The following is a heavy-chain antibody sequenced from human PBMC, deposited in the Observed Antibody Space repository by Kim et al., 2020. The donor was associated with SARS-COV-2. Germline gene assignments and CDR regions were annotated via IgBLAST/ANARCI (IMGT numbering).Heavy chain of an antibody. CDR2: INDDSKKR. CDR3: ATHLGWSFDP. Sequence: GGSLRLSCAASGFDFSRSNWMLWVRQAPGKGLEWVANINDDSKKRNYADSVKGRFTISRDNAKNLLYLQMNSLRAEDTAIYYCATHLGWSFDPWGQGTL. J-gene: IGHJ5*02. CDR1: GFDFSRSNW. D-gene: IGHD1-26*01. V-gene: IGHV3-7*01.